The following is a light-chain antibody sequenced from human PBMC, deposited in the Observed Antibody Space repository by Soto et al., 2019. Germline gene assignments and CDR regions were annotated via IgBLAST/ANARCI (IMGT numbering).Light chain of an antibody. J-gene: IGKJ4*01. CDR3: QQRDTWPPT. CDR2: DSY. Sequence: ENVLTQSPATLSLSPGDRATLSCRASQGIANFLAWYQPRPGQAPRLLIYDSYYRAAGIPDRFTGSGSGTDFTLTISSLQPEEFAVYFCQQRDTWPPTFGGGTKLEFK. V-gene: IGKV3-11*01. CDR1: QGIANF.